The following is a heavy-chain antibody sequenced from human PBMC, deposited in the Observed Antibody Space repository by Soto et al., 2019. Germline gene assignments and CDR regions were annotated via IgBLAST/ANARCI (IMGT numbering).Heavy chain of an antibody. J-gene: IGHJ5*02. Sequence: EVQLLESGGGLVQPGGSLRLSCVASGFTFSSYAMRWVRQAPVKGLEWVSAISGSGGSTYYADSVKGRFTISRDNSKNTLYLQMNCLRAEDTAVDYCARRGSGSYYASWGQGTLVTVSS. CDR3: ARRGSGSYYAS. CDR1: GFTFSSYA. D-gene: IGHD1-26*01. CDR2: ISGSGGST. V-gene: IGHV3-23*01.